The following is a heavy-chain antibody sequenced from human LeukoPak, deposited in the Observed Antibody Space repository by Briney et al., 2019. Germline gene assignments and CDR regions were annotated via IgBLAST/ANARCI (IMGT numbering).Heavy chain of an antibody. D-gene: IGHD3-9*01. CDR2: IYPGDSDT. J-gene: IGHJ5*02. CDR3: ARGDYDILTGYYPGFDA. CDR1: GYSFTSYW. Sequence: GESLKISCKGSGYSFTSYWIGWVRQMPGKGLEWMGIIYPGDSDTRYSPSFQGQVTISADKSISTAYLQWSSLKASDTAMYYCARGDYDILTGYYPGFDAWGQGTLVTVSS. V-gene: IGHV5-51*01.